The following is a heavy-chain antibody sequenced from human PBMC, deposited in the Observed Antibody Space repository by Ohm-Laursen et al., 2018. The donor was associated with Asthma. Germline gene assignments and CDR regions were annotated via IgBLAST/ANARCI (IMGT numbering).Heavy chain of an antibody. J-gene: IGHJ4*02. CDR1: GFTFSSYW. V-gene: IGHV3-74*01. CDR2: LNTDGSGT. Sequence: SPRLSCAASGFTFSSYWMHWVRQAPGKGPVWVSRLNTDGSGTWYADSVKGRFTISRDNAKNTLYLQMNSLRAEDTAVYYCARARSGSSYDYWGQGTLVTVSS. CDR3: ARARSGSSYDY. D-gene: IGHD1-26*01.